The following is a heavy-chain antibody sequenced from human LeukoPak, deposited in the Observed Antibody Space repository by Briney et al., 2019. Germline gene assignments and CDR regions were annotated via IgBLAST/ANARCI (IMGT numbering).Heavy chain of an antibody. V-gene: IGHV4-4*07. CDR3: ARDRDCSDGSCYSGFGY. CDR1: GGSISSYY. Sequence: SEALSLTCTVSGGSISSYYWSWIRQPAGKGLEWIGRIYTSGSTNYNPPLKSRVTMSVDTSKNQFSLKLSSVTAADTAVYYCARDRDCSDGSCYSGFGYWGQGTLVTVSS. J-gene: IGHJ4*02. CDR2: IYTSGST. D-gene: IGHD2-15*01.